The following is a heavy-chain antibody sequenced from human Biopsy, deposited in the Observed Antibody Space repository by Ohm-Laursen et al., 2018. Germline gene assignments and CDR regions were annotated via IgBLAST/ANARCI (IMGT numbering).Heavy chain of an antibody. CDR2: IMPAFGAV. Sequence: GSSVKVSCKASGGNLRSYGICWVRQAPGQGLEWMGGIMPAFGAVNYGQNFEGRVTIDADDSTTTVDLSSLTSEDTAVYYCARGEAARVNDNYRYRLDHWGQGTTVVVSS. CDR3: ARGEAARVNDNYRYRLDH. V-gene: IGHV1-69*01. J-gene: IGHJ6*02. CDR1: GGNLRSYG. D-gene: IGHD6-6*01.